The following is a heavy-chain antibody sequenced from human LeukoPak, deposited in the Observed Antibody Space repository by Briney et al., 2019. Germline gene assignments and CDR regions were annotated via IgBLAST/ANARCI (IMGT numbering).Heavy chain of an antibody. CDR3: AREVVGTANHFDP. CDR1: GFTFSSYW. V-gene: IGHV3-7*01. J-gene: IGHJ5*02. D-gene: IGHD2-21*02. CDR2: IKQDGSDK. Sequence: GGSLRLSCAASGFTFSSYWMSWVRQAPGKGLEWVANIKQDGSDKYYVDSVKGRFTISRDNDKNSLYLQMNSLRPQDTAVHDCAREVVGTANHFDPWGQGTLVTVSS.